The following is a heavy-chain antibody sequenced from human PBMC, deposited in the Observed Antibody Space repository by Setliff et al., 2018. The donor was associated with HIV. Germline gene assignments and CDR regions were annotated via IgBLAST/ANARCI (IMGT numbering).Heavy chain of an antibody. CDR3: AKGVKWLDP. CDR2: IKEDGTRT. Sequence: GGSLRLSCAASGFSLRNFWMAWVRQAPGKGLEWVASIKEDGTRTYYVDSVKGRFTIYNDYAKSSVYLQMNSLRDEDTALYYCAKGVKWLDPWGQGTLVTVSS. V-gene: IGHV3-7*03. D-gene: IGHD3-16*01. J-gene: IGHJ5*02. CDR1: GFSLRNFW.